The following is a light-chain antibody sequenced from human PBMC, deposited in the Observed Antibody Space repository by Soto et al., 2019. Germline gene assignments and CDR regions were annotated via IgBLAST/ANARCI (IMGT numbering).Light chain of an antibody. CDR1: SSDVGGYNE. V-gene: IGLV2-14*03. J-gene: IGLJ2*01. Sequence: QSVLTQPASVSGSPGQSTTISCTGTSSDVGGYNEVSWYQQRPGKAPKLMIYDVTNRPSGVSNRVSGSESGNTASLTISGLQDEGEAYYYCGSHAAGSTLIFGGGTKLTVL. CDR2: DVT. CDR3: GSHAAGSTLI.